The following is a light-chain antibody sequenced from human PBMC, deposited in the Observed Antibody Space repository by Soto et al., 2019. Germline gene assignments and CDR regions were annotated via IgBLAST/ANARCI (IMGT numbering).Light chain of an antibody. J-gene: IGLJ1*01. CDR1: SSNIGAGYD. CDR2: GNS. Sequence: QSVLTQPPSVSGAPGQRVTISCTGSSSNIGAGYDVHWYQQLPGTAPKLLIYGNSNRPSGVPDRFSGSKSGTSASLAITGLQAEDEADYYCQSSDSSLSGYVFGTGTKLTV. CDR3: QSSDSSLSGYV. V-gene: IGLV1-40*01.